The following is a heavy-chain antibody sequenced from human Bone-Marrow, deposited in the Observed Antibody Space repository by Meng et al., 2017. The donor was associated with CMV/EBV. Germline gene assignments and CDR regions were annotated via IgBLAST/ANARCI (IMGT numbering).Heavy chain of an antibody. Sequence: ASVKVSCKASGYSFTTYGVTWVRQAPGQGLEWMGWISVSTGDTNYAQNLQGRLILTTDTSTNTAYMELRSLKSDDTAVYYCAKLGRVGSSPQYNWFESWGQGTLVTVSS. CDR3: AKLGRVGSSPQYNWFES. CDR1: GYSFTTYG. D-gene: IGHD3-16*01. CDR2: ISVSTGDT. V-gene: IGHV1-18*01. J-gene: IGHJ5*01.